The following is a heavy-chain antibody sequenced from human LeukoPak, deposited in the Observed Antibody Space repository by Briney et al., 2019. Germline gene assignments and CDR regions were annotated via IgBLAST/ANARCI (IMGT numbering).Heavy chain of an antibody. D-gene: IGHD2-15*01. CDR3: ARFDIPYYGMDV. Sequence: NPSETLSLTCTVSGRSISGDCWSWVRQPPGKGLEWHRFIYNSGNTNYNPSLRSRVTMSVDTSKNQVSLKLSSVTAADTAGYYCARFDIPYYGMDVWGQGTTVTVSS. J-gene: IGHJ6*02. V-gene: IGHV4-59*01. CDR2: IYNSGNT. CDR1: GRSISGDC.